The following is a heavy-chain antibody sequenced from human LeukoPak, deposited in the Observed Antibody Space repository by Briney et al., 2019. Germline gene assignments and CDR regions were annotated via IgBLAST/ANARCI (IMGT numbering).Heavy chain of an antibody. D-gene: IGHD7-27*01. CDR3: AKDPTNWGDGDYFDY. Sequence: PGGSLRLSRAASGFTFSSYAMSWVRQAPGKGLEWVSAISGSGGSTYYADSVKGRFTISRDNSKNTLYLQMNSLRAEDTAVYYCAKDPTNWGDGDYFDYWGQGTLVTVSS. J-gene: IGHJ4*02. CDR2: ISGSGGST. V-gene: IGHV3-23*01. CDR1: GFTFSSYA.